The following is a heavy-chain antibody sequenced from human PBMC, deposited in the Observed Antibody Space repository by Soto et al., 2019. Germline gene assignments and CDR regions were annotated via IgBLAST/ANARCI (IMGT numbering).Heavy chain of an antibody. V-gene: IGHV3-30*18. CDR1: GFTFSSYG. D-gene: IGHD4-17*01. CDR3: AKDGWRDYGDYLDY. CDR2: ISYDGSNK. J-gene: IGHJ4*02. Sequence: QVQLVESGGGVVQPGRSLRLSCAASGFTFSSYGMHWVRQAPGKGLEWVAVISYDGSNKYYADSVKGRFTISRDNSKNTLYLQMNSLSAEDTAVYYCAKDGWRDYGDYLDYWGQGTLVTVSS.